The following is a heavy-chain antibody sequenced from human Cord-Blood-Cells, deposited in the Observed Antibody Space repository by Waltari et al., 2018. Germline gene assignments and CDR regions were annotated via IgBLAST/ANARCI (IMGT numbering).Heavy chain of an antibody. V-gene: IGHV5-51*01. J-gene: IGHJ4*02. Sequence: VQSGAVVKQPGESLKIFCKGSGYSFTSYWIGWARGMPGKGLEWMGIIYPGDPDTRYSPSFQGQVTISADKSISTAYLQWSSLKASDTAMYYCASTRSADTAIFDYWGQGTLVTVSS. D-gene: IGHD5-18*01. CDR1: GYSFTSYW. CDR2: IYPGDPDT. CDR3: ASTRSADTAIFDY.